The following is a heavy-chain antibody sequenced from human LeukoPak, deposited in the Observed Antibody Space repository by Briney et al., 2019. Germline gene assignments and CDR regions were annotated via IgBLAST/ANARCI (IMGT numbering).Heavy chain of an antibody. D-gene: IGHD3-16*01. V-gene: IGHV5-51*01. CDR1: GYEFTSYW. J-gene: IGHJ5*02. CDR3: AIFDFLFGEIDNWFDP. CDR2: IYPGDSDT. Sequence: GESLKISCEGSGYEFTSYWIAWVRQMPGKGLEWMGIIYPGDSDTRYSPSFQGQVTISADKSISTAYLQWSSLKASDTAMYYCAIFDFLFGEIDNWFDPWGQGTQVTVSS.